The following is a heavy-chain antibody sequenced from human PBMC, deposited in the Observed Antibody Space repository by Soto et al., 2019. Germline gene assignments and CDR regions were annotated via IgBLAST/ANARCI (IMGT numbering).Heavy chain of an antibody. CDR3: ASESWNNYNYAMDV. CDR2: VYTSGST. CDR1: GGSITSYY. D-gene: IGHD1-1*01. V-gene: IGHV4-4*07. Sequence: QVQLQESGPGLVKPSETLSLTCTVSGGSITSYYWNWIRQPAGEGLEWIGRVYTSGSTSYNPSLQSRVTVSVDSSKNQFSLRLTSVTAADTAVYYCASESWNNYNYAMDVWGQGTTVTVSS. J-gene: IGHJ6*02.